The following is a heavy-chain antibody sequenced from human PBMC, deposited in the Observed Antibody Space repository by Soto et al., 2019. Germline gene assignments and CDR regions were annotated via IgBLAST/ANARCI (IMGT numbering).Heavy chain of an antibody. J-gene: IGHJ5*02. CDR2: ISGSGGST. CDR1: GFTFSSYA. Sequence: GGSLRLSCAASGFTFSSYAMSWVRQAPGKELEWVSAISGSGGSTYYADSVKGRFTISRDNSKNTLYLQMNSLRAEDTAVYYCAKGQKGTTLRNWFDPWGQGTLVIVSS. V-gene: IGHV3-23*01. CDR3: AKGQKGTTLRNWFDP. D-gene: IGHD1-7*01.